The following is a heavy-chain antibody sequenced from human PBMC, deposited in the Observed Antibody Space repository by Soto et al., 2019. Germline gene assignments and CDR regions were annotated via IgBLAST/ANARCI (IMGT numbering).Heavy chain of an antibody. CDR3: ARRVVMDTAMAYYYYYGMDV. J-gene: IGHJ6*02. V-gene: IGHV4-39*01. CDR1: GGSISSSSYY. Sequence: PSETLSLTCTVSGGSISSSSYYWGWIRQPPGKGLEWIGSIYYSGSTYYNPSLKSRVTISVDTSKNQFSLKLSSVTAADTAVYYCARRVVMDTAMAYYYYYGMDVWGQGTTVTVSS. CDR2: IYYSGST. D-gene: IGHD5-18*01.